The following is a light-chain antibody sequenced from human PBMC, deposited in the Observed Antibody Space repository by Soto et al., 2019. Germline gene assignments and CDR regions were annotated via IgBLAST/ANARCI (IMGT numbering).Light chain of an antibody. CDR1: ISDVGGYNY. CDR2: DVS. Sequence: QSVLTQPASGSGSPGQSITISCTGTISDVGGYNYVSWYQQHPGKSPKRMIYDVSNRPSGVSNRFSGSKSGNTASLTISGLQAEDEADYYCSSYTSSSTLGVFGTGTKVTVL. CDR3: SSYTSSSTLGV. V-gene: IGLV2-14*01. J-gene: IGLJ1*01.